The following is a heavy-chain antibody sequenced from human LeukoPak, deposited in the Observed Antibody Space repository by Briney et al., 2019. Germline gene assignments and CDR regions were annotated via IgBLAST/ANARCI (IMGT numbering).Heavy chain of an antibody. D-gene: IGHD6-13*01. CDR3: ARPGIGWFDP. J-gene: IGHJ5*02. V-gene: IGHV4-4*02. CDR1: GGSISSNW. CDR2: IYHDGNT. Sequence: PSETLSLTCAVSGGSISSNWYSWVRQPPGKGLEWIGEIYHDGNTYYNPSLKSRVTISVDKSKNQFSVKLSSVTAADTAVYYCARPGIGWFDPWGQGTLVTVSS.